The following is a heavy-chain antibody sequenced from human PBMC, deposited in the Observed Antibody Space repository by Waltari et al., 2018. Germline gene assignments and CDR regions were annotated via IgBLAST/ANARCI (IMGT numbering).Heavy chain of an antibody. CDR1: GDSISRSDYY. D-gene: IGHD2-2*01. CDR2: VDDSGNS. V-gene: IGHV4-39*07. CDR3: ARQRPAALVAWFGS. Sequence: QLQLQESGPGLVKPSETLSLSCTVSGDSISRSDYYWGWIRQPPGKGLEWIGSVDDSGNSYYNPSLKSRVDISTDTSKNQLSLRLTSVTAADSAVYHCARQRPAALVAWFGSWGQGTPVIVSS. J-gene: IGHJ5*01.